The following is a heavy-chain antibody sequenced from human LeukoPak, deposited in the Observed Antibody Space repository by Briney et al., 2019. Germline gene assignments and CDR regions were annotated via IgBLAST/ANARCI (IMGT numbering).Heavy chain of an antibody. CDR2: MNPKSGYT. D-gene: IGHD3-10*01. J-gene: IGHJ5*02. V-gene: IGHV1-8*01. CDR1: GFTFTSYD. CDR3: ARAPQTLWGWSAAVHNYLDP. Sequence: ASVKVSCKASGFTFTSYDINWVRQATGQGLEWMGWMNPKSGYTGYAQKFQGRVTLTRNTSISTVYMELSSLRSEDTAVYYCARAPQTLWGWSAAVHNYLDPWGQGTLVTVSS.